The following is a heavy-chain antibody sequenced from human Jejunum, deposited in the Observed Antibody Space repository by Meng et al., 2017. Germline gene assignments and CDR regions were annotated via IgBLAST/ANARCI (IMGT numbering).Heavy chain of an antibody. V-gene: IGHV3-7*01. CDR2: IKLDGSEK. Sequence: GESLKISCAASGFTFSLYWISWIRQAPGKGLEWVANIKLDGSEKYYEDSVKGRFTISRDNAKNSLYLQMNSLRAEDTAVYYCVREKWGGHFAFDIWGQGTMVTVSS. CDR1: GFTFSLYW. CDR3: VREKWGGHFAFDI. D-gene: IGHD3-16*01. J-gene: IGHJ3*02.